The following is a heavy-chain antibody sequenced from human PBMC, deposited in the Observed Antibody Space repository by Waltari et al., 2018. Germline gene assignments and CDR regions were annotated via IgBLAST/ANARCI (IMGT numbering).Heavy chain of an antibody. J-gene: IGHJ4*02. V-gene: IGHV3-7*01. CDR1: GFTSRNYW. CDR2: INPDGSHK. CDR3: AAWGPRCL. D-gene: IGHD4-17*01. Sequence: DVQLVESGGGLVQPGGSLRLSCEASGFTSRNYWMNWVRQSPGKGLEGVAKINPDGSHKVYVDSMEGRFTISRDNAKNSVYLQMNNLRAEDTAVYYCAAWGPRCLWDQGSQVIVSS.